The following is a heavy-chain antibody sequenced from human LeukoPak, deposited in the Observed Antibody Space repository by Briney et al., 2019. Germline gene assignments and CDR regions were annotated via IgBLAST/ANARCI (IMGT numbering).Heavy chain of an antibody. CDR1: GYSFTSYW. CDR3: ARGALGYCSSTSCYNFDY. CDR2: IYPGDSDT. J-gene: IGHJ4*02. V-gene: IGHV5-51*01. D-gene: IGHD2-2*01. Sequence: GESLKISCKGSGYSFTSYWIGWVRQMPGKGLEWMGIIYPGDSDTRYSPSFRGQVTISADKSISTAYLQWSSLKASDTAMYYCARGALGYCSSTSCYNFDYWGQGTLVTVSS.